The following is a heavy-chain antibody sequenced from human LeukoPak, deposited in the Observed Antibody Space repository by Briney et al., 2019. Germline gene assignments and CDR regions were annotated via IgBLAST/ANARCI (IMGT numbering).Heavy chain of an antibody. V-gene: IGHV4-39*01. CDR1: GGSISSSSYY. J-gene: IGHJ3*02. CDR2: IYYSGST. D-gene: IGHD3-10*01. CDR3: ARQISGVLLWFGEGYDAFDI. Sequence: SETLSLTCTVSGGSISSSSYYWGWIRQPPGKGLEWIGSIYYSGSTYYNPSLTSRVTISVDTSKNQFSLKLSSVTAADTAVYYCARQISGVLLWFGEGYDAFDIWGQGTMVTVSS.